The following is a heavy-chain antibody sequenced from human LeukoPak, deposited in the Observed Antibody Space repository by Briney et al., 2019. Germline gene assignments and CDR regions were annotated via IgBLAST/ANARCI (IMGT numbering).Heavy chain of an antibody. CDR3: ARGVYDSSGYYYVRLTRDDAFDI. CDR2: ISSSSSSTI. CDR1: GFTFSSYS. Sequence: GGSLRLSCAASGFTFSSYSMTWVRQAPGKGLEWVSYISSSSSSTIYYADSVKGRFTISRDNAKNSLYLQMNSLRDEDTAVYYCARGVYDSSGYYYVRLTRDDAFDIWGQGTMVTVSS. V-gene: IGHV3-48*02. D-gene: IGHD3-22*01. J-gene: IGHJ3*02.